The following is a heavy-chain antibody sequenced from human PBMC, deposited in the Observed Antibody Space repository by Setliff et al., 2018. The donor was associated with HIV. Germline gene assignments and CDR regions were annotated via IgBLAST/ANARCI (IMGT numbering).Heavy chain of an antibody. Sequence: GGSLRLSCTASDFTFGDYGVSWVRQAPGKGLEWVGFIRSKTHGGRTEYAASVKGRFTISRDDSKSIAFLQMNSLKTEDTAVYYCTRAYYYGSESYYEDYFDYWGQGTLVTVSS. D-gene: IGHD3-10*01. J-gene: IGHJ4*02. CDR3: TRAYYYGSESYYEDYFDY. CDR2: IRSKTHGGRT. V-gene: IGHV3-49*04. CDR1: DFTFGDYG.